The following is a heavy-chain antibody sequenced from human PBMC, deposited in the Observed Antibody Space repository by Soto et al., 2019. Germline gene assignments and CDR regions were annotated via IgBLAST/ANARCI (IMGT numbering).Heavy chain of an antibody. CDR1: GYTFTGYY. CDR2: INPNSGGT. CDR3: ARAAAARLIAFDI. V-gene: IGHV1-2*02. J-gene: IGHJ3*02. Sequence: ASVKVSCKSSGYTFTGYYMHWVRQAPGQGLEWMGWINPNSGGTNYAQKFQGRVTMARDTSISTAYMELSRLRSDDTAVYYCARAAAARLIAFDIWGQGTMVTVPS. D-gene: IGHD6-6*01.